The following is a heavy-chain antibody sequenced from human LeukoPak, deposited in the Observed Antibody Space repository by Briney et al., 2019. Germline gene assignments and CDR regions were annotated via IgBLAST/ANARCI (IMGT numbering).Heavy chain of an antibody. J-gene: IGHJ6*02. V-gene: IGHV4-59*08. CDR1: GGSISSYY. D-gene: IGHD3-10*01. CDR2: IYYSGST. Sequence: PSETLSLTCTVSGGSISSYYWSWIRQPPGKGLEWIGYIYYSGSTNYNPSLKSRVTISVDTSKNQFSLKLSSVTAADTAVYYCASRPRLLYYYGSGSSREYYGMDVWGQGTTVTVSS. CDR3: ASRPRLLYYYGSGSSREYYGMDV.